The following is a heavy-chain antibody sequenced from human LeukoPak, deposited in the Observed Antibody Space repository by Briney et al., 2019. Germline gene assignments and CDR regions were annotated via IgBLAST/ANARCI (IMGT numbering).Heavy chain of an antibody. Sequence: SVKVSCKASGYTFTYRCLHWVRQAPGQALEWMGWITPFNGNTNYAQKFQDRVTITRDRSMSTAYMELSSLRSEDTAMYYCARSQGRGHFDYWGQGTLVTVSS. CDR2: ITPFNGNT. V-gene: IGHV1-45*02. J-gene: IGHJ4*02. CDR3: ARSQGRGHFDY. CDR1: GYTFTYRC. D-gene: IGHD1-26*01.